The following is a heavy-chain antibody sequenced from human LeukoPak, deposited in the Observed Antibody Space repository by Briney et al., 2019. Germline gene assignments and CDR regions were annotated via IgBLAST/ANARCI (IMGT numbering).Heavy chain of an antibody. CDR1: GFTFNNYW. CDR3: ARYCNGDTCDGALDL. J-gene: IGHJ3*01. V-gene: IGHV3-74*01. D-gene: IGHD2-15*01. Sequence: GGSLRLSCAASGFTFNNYWIHWVRQVPGKDLVWVSRIDGDASRTNYADSVKGRFTISRDNVKNMVYLQMSSLTVEDTAVYYCARYCNGDTCDGALDLWGQGILVTVSS. CDR2: IDGDASRT.